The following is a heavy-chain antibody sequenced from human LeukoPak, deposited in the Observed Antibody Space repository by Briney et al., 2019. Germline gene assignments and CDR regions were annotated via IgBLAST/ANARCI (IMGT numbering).Heavy chain of an antibody. D-gene: IGHD3-10*01. V-gene: IGHV3-30*18. CDR2: ISYDGSET. J-gene: IGHJ4*02. CDR3: AKDRGVEMDRPYYFHR. CDR1: GFTFGSYA. Sequence: GTSLRLSCSTSGFTFGSYAMHWVRQAPGKGLEWVAIISYDGSETSYADSVKGRFTISRDNSKNTLFLQMNSLRVDDTAVYYCAKDRGVEMDRPYYFHRWGQGALVTVSS.